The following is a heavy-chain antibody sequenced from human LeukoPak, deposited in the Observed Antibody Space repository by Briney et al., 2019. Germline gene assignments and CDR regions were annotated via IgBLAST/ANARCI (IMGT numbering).Heavy chain of an antibody. Sequence: GGSLRLSCAASGFTFSSYWMSWVRQAPGEGLEWVANIKQDGSEKYYVDSVKGRFTISRDNAKNSLYLQMNSLRAEDTAVYYCARWGPYDILTGRINWGQGTLVTVSS. CDR3: ARWGPYDILTGRIN. J-gene: IGHJ4*02. V-gene: IGHV3-7*03. D-gene: IGHD3-9*01. CDR2: IKQDGSEK. CDR1: GFTFSSYW.